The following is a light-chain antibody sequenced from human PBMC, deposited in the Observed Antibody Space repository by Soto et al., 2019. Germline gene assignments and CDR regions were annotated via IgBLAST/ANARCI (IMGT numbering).Light chain of an antibody. J-gene: IGKJ1*01. Sequence: EIVMTQSPVTLSVSPGERATLSCRASQSVRSNIAWYQQKPGQVPRLLIYGASTSATGIPPSFSGSGSGTEFPLTISSLQFEDFAVYYCQHYNNWPPWTFGQGTKVEVK. V-gene: IGKV3-15*01. CDR3: QHYNNWPPWT. CDR2: GAS. CDR1: QSVRSN.